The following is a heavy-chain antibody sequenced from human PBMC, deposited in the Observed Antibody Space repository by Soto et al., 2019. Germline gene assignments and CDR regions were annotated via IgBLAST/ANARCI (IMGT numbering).Heavy chain of an antibody. Sequence: GESLKISCKSSGYSFTSYWIGWVRQMPGKGLEWMGIIYPGDSDTRYSPSFQGQVTISADKSISTAYLQWSSLKASDTAMYYCARHAPGGYYDSSGYYYGPDYWGQGTLVTVSS. CDR3: ARHAPGGYYDSSGYYYGPDY. CDR1: GYSFTSYW. CDR2: IYPGDSDT. D-gene: IGHD3-22*01. J-gene: IGHJ4*02. V-gene: IGHV5-51*01.